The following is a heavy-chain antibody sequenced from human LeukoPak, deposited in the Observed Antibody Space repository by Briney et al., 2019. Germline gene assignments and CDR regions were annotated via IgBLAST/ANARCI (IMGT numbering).Heavy chain of an antibody. CDR3: ARESGWTTPTAFDI. Sequence: PGGSLRLSCAASGFTFSDYYMSWIRQAPGKGLEWVSYISISGSTIYYADSVKGRFTISRDNAKNSLYLQMNSLRAEDTAVYYCARESGWTTPTAFDIWGQGTMVTVSS. CDR2: ISISGSTI. D-gene: IGHD2-15*01. J-gene: IGHJ3*02. CDR1: GFTFSDYY. V-gene: IGHV3-11*01.